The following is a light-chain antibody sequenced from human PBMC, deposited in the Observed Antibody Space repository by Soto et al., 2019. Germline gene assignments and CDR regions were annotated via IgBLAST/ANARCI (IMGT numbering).Light chain of an antibody. CDR1: SSNIGAGYD. CDR3: QSYDNSLSGVM. J-gene: IGLJ3*02. Sequence: QSVLTQTPSVSGAPGQRVTISCTGSSSNIGAGYDVHWYQQLPGTAPKLLIYLNSNRPSGVPDRFSGSKSGTSASLAITRLQAEDEGDYYCQSYDNSLSGVMFGGGTKLTVL. V-gene: IGLV1-40*01. CDR2: LNS.